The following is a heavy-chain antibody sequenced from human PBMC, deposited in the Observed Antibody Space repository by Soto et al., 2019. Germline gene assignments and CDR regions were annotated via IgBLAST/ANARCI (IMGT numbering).Heavy chain of an antibody. CDR2: IHLGGTT. CDR3: ARPRPNFGAVDS. Sequence: LSLTCAVSGYSITSSTFWGWIRQPPGKGLEWIGSIHLGGTTYYDPSLKSRVTILLDTSRNEFSLKLSSVTAADTAVYYCARPRPNFGAVDSWGQGALVTV. CDR1: GYSITSSTF. J-gene: IGHJ4*02. V-gene: IGHV4-38-2*01. D-gene: IGHD3-10*01.